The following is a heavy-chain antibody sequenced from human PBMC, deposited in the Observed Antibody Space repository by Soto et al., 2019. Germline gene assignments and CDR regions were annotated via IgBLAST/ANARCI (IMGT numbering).Heavy chain of an antibody. CDR2: IKQDGSEK. D-gene: IGHD6-13*01. Sequence: GGSLRLSCAASGFTFSSYWMSWVRQAPGKGLEWVANIKQDGSEKYYVDSVKGRFTISRDNAKNSLYLQMNSLRAEDTAVYYCARGVLVSSSWHTFYYFDYWGQGTLVTVSS. V-gene: IGHV3-7*01. J-gene: IGHJ4*02. CDR1: GFTFSSYW. CDR3: ARGVLVSSSWHTFYYFDY.